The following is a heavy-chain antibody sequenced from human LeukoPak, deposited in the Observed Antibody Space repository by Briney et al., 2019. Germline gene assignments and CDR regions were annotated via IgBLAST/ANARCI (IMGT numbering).Heavy chain of an antibody. Sequence: GGSLRLSCAASGFTFSNYAIHCARQAPGKGLEWVAVISYDGSNYYYADSVKGRFTISRDNSKNTMYLQMNSLRAEDTALYYCARDYSGSGNYLALFDYWGQGTLVTVSS. CDR1: GFTFSNYA. J-gene: IGHJ4*02. CDR2: ISYDGSNY. CDR3: ARDYSGSGNYLALFDY. D-gene: IGHD3-10*01. V-gene: IGHV3-30-3*01.